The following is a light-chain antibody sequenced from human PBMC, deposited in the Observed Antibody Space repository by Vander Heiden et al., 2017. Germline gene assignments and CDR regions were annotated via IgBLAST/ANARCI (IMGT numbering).Light chain of an antibody. CDR2: DVS. V-gene: IGLV2-11*01. Sequence: QSALNQPRSAPGSAGQSVTISCTGTSSDVGASVYVSWYQQPPSNAPKLIIYDVSKWPSGVPDRFSGSKSGNTASLTISGHQTDDEGDYYCCSYAGSDTWVFGGGTKVPVL. CDR3: CSYAGSDTWV. CDR1: SSDVGASVY. J-gene: IGLJ3*02.